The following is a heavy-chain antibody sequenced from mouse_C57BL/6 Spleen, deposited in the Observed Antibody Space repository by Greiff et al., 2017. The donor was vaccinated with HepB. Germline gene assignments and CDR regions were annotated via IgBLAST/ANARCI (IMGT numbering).Heavy chain of an antibody. CDR2: IDPETGGT. Sequence: VQLQQSGAELVRPGASVTLSCKASGYTFTDYEMHWVKQTPVHGLEWIGAIDPETGGTAYNQKFKGKAILTADKSSSTAYMELRSLTSEDSAVYYCTRRGQLRPYWGQGTTLTVSS. CDR1: GYTFTDYE. V-gene: IGHV1-15*01. CDR3: TRRGQLRPY. J-gene: IGHJ2*01. D-gene: IGHD3-2*02.